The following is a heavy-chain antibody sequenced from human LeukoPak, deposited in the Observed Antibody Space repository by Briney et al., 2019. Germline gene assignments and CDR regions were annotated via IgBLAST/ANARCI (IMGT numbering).Heavy chain of an antibody. CDR2: LYSGGAS. D-gene: IGHD3-10*01. CDR3: PRDGLTGSDHAFDS. CDR1: GFSVSVDY. Sequence: GGSLSLSCGVSGFSVSVDYMAWARRARGGGLVGVSILYSGGASSYADPVRGRCTNSRDNSKNTLYLQMHSLRAEDTAKNYCPRDGLTGSDHAFDSWGQETLVTVSS. V-gene: IGHV3-53*01. J-gene: IGHJ4*02.